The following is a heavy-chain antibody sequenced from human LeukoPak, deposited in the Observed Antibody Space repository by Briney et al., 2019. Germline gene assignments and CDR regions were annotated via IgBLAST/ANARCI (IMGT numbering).Heavy chain of an antibody. CDR3: ARVASEANEDY. Sequence: APVKVSCKASGYTFTSYYMHWVRQAPGQGLEWMGIINPSGGSTSYAQKFQGRVTMTRDTSTSTVYMELSSLRSEDTAVYYCARVASEANEDYWGQGTLVTVSS. CDR1: GYTFTSYY. J-gene: IGHJ4*02. CDR2: INPSGGST. V-gene: IGHV1-46*01. D-gene: IGHD1-1*01.